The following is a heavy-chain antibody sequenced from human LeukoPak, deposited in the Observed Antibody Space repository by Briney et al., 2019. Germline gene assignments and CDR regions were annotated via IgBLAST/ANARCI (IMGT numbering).Heavy chain of an antibody. V-gene: IGHV5-51*01. Sequence: GESLKISCQASGYDFTRSWIGWVRQLPGKGLEWMGVIYPDDSFTNYSPSFQGQVTISADKSISTAYLQWSSLKASDTAMYYCARLRVAAAGTTFNWFDPWGQGTLVTVSS. CDR3: ARLRVAAAGTTFNWFDP. CDR1: GYDFTRSW. D-gene: IGHD6-13*01. CDR2: IYPDDSFT. J-gene: IGHJ5*02.